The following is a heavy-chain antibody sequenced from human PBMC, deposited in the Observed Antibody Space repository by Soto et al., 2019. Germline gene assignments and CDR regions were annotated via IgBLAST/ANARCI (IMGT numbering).Heavy chain of an antibody. Sequence: QLQLQESGPGVVKPSETLSLTCTVSGGSISSSSYYWGWIRQPPGKGLEWIGSIYYSGSTYYNPSLKSRVTISVDTSKNQSSLKLSSVTSADTAVYYCARHYLQRRGYQLILRYFDLWGRGTLVTVSS. CDR3: ARHYLQRRGYQLILRYFDL. J-gene: IGHJ2*01. V-gene: IGHV4-39*01. D-gene: IGHD2-2*01. CDR1: GGSISSSSYY. CDR2: IYYSGST.